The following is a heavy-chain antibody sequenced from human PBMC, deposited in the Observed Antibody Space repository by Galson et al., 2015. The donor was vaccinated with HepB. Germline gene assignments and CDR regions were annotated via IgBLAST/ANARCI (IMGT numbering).Heavy chain of an antibody. Sequence: SLRLSCAASGFTFSDYYMAWIRQAPGKGLEWLPYISGSGSSIYFADSVKGRFTISRDNAKNSLYLQMNSLRAEDTAVYYCARADTSGYYPPFYWGQGTLVTVSS. CDR1: GFTFSDYY. V-gene: IGHV3-11*01. D-gene: IGHD3-22*01. J-gene: IGHJ4*02. CDR3: ARADTSGYYPPFY. CDR2: ISGSGSSI.